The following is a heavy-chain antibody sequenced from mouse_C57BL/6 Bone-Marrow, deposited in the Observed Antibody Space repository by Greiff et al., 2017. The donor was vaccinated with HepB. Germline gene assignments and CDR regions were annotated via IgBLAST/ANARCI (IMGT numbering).Heavy chain of an antibody. CDR3: ARGRYYYGSSYDWYFDV. Sequence: DVQLVESGGGLVKPGGSLKLSCAASGFTFSDYGMHWVRQAPEKWLEWVAYISSGSSTIYYADTVKGRFTISRDNAKNTLFLQMTSLRSEDTAMYYCARGRYYYGSSYDWYFDVWGTGTTVTVSS. D-gene: IGHD1-1*01. V-gene: IGHV5-17*01. J-gene: IGHJ1*03. CDR1: GFTFSDYG. CDR2: ISSGSSTI.